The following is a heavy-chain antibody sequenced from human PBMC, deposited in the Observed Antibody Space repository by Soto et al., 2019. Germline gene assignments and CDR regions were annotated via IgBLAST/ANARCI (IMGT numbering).Heavy chain of an antibody. J-gene: IGHJ3*02. Sequence: PSETLSLTCAVYGGSFSGYYWSWIRQPPGKGLEWIGEINHSGSTNYNPSLKSRVTISVDTSKNQFSLKLSSVTAADTAVYYCARGWTTVTFSAFDIWGQGILVTVSS. V-gene: IGHV4-34*01. CDR2: INHSGST. CDR3: ARGWTTVTFSAFDI. D-gene: IGHD4-17*01. CDR1: GGSFSGYY.